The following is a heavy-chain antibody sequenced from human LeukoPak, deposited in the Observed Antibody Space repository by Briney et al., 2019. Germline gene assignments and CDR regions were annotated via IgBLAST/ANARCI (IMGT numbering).Heavy chain of an antibody. V-gene: IGHV3-30*18. CDR2: ISYDVSYK. D-gene: IGHD1-26*01. J-gene: IGHJ6*04. Sequence: PGGSLRLSYAASGFTFSTNGMHSVRQAPGKGLXXXXXISYDVSYKFYEDFVKARLTTSRDNSKNTLYLKMNSRGAEATAVYYGGKGCGSYYYYYGMDVWGRGTRVTVSS. CDR3: GKGCGSYYYYYGMDV. CDR1: GFTFSTNG.